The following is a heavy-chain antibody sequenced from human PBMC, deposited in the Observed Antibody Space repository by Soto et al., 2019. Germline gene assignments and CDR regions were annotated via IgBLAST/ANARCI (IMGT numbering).Heavy chain of an antibody. J-gene: IGHJ5*02. CDR2: ISAYNGNT. CDR1: GYTFPSYG. CDR3: ARFGRAYCSSTSCYSFRTRDNWFDP. Sequence: ASVKVSCKASGYTFPSYGISWVRQAPGQGLEWMGWISAYNGNTNYAQKLQGRVTMTTDTSTSTAYMELRSLRSDDTAVYYCARFGRAYCSSTSCYSFRTRDNWFDPWGQGTMVTVSS. D-gene: IGHD2-2*01. V-gene: IGHV1-18*04.